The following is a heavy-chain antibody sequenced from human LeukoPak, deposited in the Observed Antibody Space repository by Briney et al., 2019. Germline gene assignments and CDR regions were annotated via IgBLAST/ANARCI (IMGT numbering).Heavy chain of an antibody. Sequence: PGGSLRLSCAASGFTFTSDSLNWVRQAPGKGLEWVSAINTVGSNIYYADSAKGGFTFSRDAADNSLYLQMNSLTAENTAVYFCVRLRRNSDRSGFYYYYDNWGQGTLIPVSS. J-gene: IGHJ4*02. D-gene: IGHD3-22*01. CDR2: INTVGSNI. V-gene: IGHV3-21*01. CDR3: VRLRRNSDRSGFYYYYDN. CDR1: GFTFTSDS.